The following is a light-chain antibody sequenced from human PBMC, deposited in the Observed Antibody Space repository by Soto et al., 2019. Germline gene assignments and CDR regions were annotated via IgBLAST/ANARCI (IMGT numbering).Light chain of an antibody. Sequence: QSALTQPASVSGSPGQSITISCTGTSSDIGGYNYVSWYQQHPGKAPQLMIYDVSRRPSGVSNRFSCSKSSNASSLTISGLQAEDDAHYCCSSFTSSRTVVFGGGTKVTVL. CDR3: SSFTSSRTVV. CDR2: DVS. J-gene: IGLJ2*01. CDR1: SSDIGGYNY. V-gene: IGLV2-14*01.